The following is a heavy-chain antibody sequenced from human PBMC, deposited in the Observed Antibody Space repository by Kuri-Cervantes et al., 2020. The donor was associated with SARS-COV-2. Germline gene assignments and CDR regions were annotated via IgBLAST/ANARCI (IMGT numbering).Heavy chain of an antibody. D-gene: IGHD2-21*01. V-gene: IGHV3-30*18. CDR3: AKDRVGVQDF. CDR1: GFTFSSYG. J-gene: IGHJ4*02. CDR2: ISHDGKNK. Sequence: GGSLRLSCAASGFTFSSYGMHWVRQAPGKGLEWVAVISHDGKNKKCIASGKGRFTISRDNSQNTLYLHMKSLRSEDTAMHYCAKDRVGVQDFWGQGTLVTVSS.